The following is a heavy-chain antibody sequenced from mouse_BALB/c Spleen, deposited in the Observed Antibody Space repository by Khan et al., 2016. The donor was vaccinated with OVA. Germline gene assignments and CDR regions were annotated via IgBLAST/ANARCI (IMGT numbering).Heavy chain of an antibody. CDR1: GYSFTNYG. CDR2: INTYTGEP. V-gene: IGHV9-3-1*01. CDR3: ASGGYWYFDV. D-gene: IGHD1-1*02. J-gene: IGHJ1*01. Sequence: QIQLVQSGPEVKKPGETVKISCKASGYSFTNYGMNWVRQVPGKGLKWMGWINTYTGEPTYADDFKGRFAFSLETSASTAYLQINNLKNEDTATYFCASGGYWYFDVWGAGTTVTVSS.